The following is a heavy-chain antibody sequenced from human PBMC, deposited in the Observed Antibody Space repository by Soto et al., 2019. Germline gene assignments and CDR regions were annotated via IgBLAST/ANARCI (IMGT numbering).Heavy chain of an antibody. CDR3: DKGAWRDY. V-gene: IGHV3-23*01. CDR2: VRGRDGST. CDR1: GFTFTTFD. Sequence: EVQLLESGGGLVQPGASLRLSCAASGFTFTTFDMSWARQAPGKGLEWVSVVRGRDGSTSYADSLKGRFTISKDSSKNTLYLQMNSLRAEDTALYCCDKGAWRDYWGQGTLVTVSS. J-gene: IGHJ4*02. D-gene: IGHD5-12*01.